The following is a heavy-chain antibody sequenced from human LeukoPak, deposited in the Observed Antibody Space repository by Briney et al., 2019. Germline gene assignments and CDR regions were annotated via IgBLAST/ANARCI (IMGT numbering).Heavy chain of an antibody. D-gene: IGHD4-23*01. V-gene: IGHV3-23*01. CDR1: GFTFSSYA. CDR2: ISGSGGRT. J-gene: IGHJ4*02. Sequence: PGGSLRLSCAASGFTFSSYAMTWVRQAPGKGLEWVSTISGSGGRTYYADSVKGRFTISRDKSTLYLQMNSLRAEDTAVYYCARQGGNTEKYWGQGTLVTVSS. CDR3: ARQGGNTEKY.